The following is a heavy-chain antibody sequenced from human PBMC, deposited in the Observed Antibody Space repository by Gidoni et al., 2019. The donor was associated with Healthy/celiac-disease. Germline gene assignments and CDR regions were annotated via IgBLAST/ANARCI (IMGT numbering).Heavy chain of an antibody. Sequence: QVQLQQWGAGLLTPSETMSITCAAYGGSFSGYYWSWIRQPHGKGLEWIGEINHSGSTNYNPSLKSRVTISVDTPKNQFSLKLSSVTAADTAVYYCARGPYSSSWLNWFDPWGQGTLVTVSS. D-gene: IGHD6-13*01. CDR3: ARGPYSSSWLNWFDP. J-gene: IGHJ5*02. CDR1: GGSFSGYY. CDR2: INHSGST. V-gene: IGHV4-34*01.